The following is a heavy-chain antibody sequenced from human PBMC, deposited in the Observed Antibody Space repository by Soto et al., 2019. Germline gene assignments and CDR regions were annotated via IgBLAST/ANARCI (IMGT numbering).Heavy chain of an antibody. J-gene: IGHJ6*02. V-gene: IGHV4-34*01. CDR3: ARARVIVPAVFGMDV. CDR2: INHSGST. D-gene: IGHD2-2*01. CDR1: GGSFSGYY. Sequence: SETLSLTCAVYGGSFSGYYWSWIRQPPGKGLEWIGEINHSGSTNYNPSLKSRVTISVDTSKNQFSLKLSSVTAADTAVYYCARARVIVPAVFGMDVWGQGTTVT.